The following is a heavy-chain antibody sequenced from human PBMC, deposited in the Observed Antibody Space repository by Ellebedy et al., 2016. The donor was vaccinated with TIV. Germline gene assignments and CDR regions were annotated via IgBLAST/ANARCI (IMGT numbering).Heavy chain of an antibody. V-gene: IGHV3-48*02. D-gene: IGHD1-26*01. CDR1: GFTFSSYN. J-gene: IGHJ5*02. CDR3: ARASSREDQA. Sequence: GESLKISXAASGFTFSSYNMHWVRQAPGKGLEWLSYISSSTTTMYYADSVKGRFTISRGNAKNSLYLQMNSLRDEDTAIYYCARASSREDQAWGQGTLVTVSS. CDR2: ISSSTTTM.